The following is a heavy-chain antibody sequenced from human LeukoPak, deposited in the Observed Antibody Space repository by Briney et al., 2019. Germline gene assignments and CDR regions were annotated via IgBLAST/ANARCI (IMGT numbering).Heavy chain of an antibody. D-gene: IGHD6-19*01. Sequence: ASVRVSCKASGYTFTDYAMHWVRQGPGERLEWMGWINTGKGNTKYSQKFQGRVTITMDTSASTAYMELSSLRSEDTAVYYCARDRDYSSGWYFYWGQGTLVTVSS. V-gene: IGHV1-3*04. J-gene: IGHJ4*02. CDR3: ARDRDYSSGWYFY. CDR2: INTGKGNT. CDR1: GYTFTDYA.